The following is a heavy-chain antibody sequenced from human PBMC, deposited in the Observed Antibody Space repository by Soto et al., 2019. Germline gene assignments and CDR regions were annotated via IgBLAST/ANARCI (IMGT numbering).Heavy chain of an antibody. CDR3: AKDFREVPIVRGVIPYFDY. D-gene: IGHD3-10*01. CDR1: GVTFSSYA. Sequence: EVQLLESGGGLVQPGGSLRLSCAASGVTFSSYAMSWVRQAPGKGLEWVSAISGSGGSTYYADSVKGRFTNSRDKSKNSLYLQMNSLRVEDTAVYYCAKDFREVPIVRGVIPYFDYWGQGTLVTVSS. J-gene: IGHJ4*02. V-gene: IGHV3-23*01. CDR2: ISGSGGST.